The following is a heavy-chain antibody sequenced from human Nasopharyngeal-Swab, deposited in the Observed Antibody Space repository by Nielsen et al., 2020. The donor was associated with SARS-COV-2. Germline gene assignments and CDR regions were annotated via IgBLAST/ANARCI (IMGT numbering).Heavy chain of an antibody. CDR1: GGSISSYY. J-gene: IGHJ6*02. V-gene: IGHV4-59*01. Sequence: LRLSCTVSGGSISSYYWSWIRQPPGKGLEWIGYIYYSGSTNYNPSLKSRVTISVDTSKNQFSLKLSSVTAADTAVYYCARGRGYSYGYGAVPLYYYGMDVWGQGTTVTVSS. D-gene: IGHD5-18*01. CDR3: ARGRGYSYGYGAVPLYYYGMDV. CDR2: IYYSGST.